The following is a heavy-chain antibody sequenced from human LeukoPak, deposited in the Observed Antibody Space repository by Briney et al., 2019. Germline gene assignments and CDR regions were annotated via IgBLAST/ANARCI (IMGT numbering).Heavy chain of an antibody. D-gene: IGHD6-19*01. CDR2: TNPNSGGT. CDR1: GYTFTGYY. CDR3: ARDGCSGWCSGYDY. Sequence: GASVKVSCKASGYTFTGYYMHWVRQAPGQGLEWMGWTNPNSGGTNYAQKFQGRVTMTRDTSISTAYMELSRPRSDDTAVYYCARDGCSGWCSGYDYWGQGTLVTVSS. J-gene: IGHJ4*02. V-gene: IGHV1-2*02.